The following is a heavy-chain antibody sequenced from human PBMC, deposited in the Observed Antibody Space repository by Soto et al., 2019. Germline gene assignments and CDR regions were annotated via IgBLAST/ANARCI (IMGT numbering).Heavy chain of an antibody. CDR2: ISYDGSNK. CDR1: GFTFSSYA. CDR3: ARESAAAGFGDY. Sequence: QVQLVESGGGVVQPGRSLRLSCAASGFTFSSYAMHWVRQAPGKGLEWVAVISYDGSNKYYADSVKGRFTISRDNSETTLYLQMNSLRAEDTAVYYCARESAAAGFGDYWGQGTLVTVSS. D-gene: IGHD6-13*01. V-gene: IGHV3-30-3*01. J-gene: IGHJ4*02.